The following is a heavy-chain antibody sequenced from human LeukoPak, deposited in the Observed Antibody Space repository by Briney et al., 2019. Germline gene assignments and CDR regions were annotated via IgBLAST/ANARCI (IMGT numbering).Heavy chain of an antibody. CDR1: GFTFSSYG. CDR3: AKDWFGSGSCYNSDAFDI. D-gene: IGHD3-10*01. CDR2: ISYDGSNK. V-gene: IGHV3-30*18. Sequence: PGGSLRLSCVVSGFTFSSYGMHWVRQAPGKGLEWVAVISYDGSNKYYADSVKGRFTISRDNSKNTLYLQMNSLRAEDTAVYYCAKDWFGSGSCYNSDAFDIWGQGTMVTVSS. J-gene: IGHJ3*02.